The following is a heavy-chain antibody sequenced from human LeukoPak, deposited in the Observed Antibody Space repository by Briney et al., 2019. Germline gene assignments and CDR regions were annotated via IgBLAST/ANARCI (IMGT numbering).Heavy chain of an antibody. Sequence: PWGSLRLSCAASGFTFSSYSMNWVRQAPGKGLEWVSSISSSSSYIYYADSVKGRFTISRDNAKNSLYLQMNSLRAEDTAVYYCARDRYYGSESYYGFPPHFDYWGQGTLVTVSS. CDR3: ARDRYYGSESYYGFPPHFDY. CDR1: GFTFSSYS. CDR2: ISSSSSYI. V-gene: IGHV3-21*01. J-gene: IGHJ4*02. D-gene: IGHD3-10*01.